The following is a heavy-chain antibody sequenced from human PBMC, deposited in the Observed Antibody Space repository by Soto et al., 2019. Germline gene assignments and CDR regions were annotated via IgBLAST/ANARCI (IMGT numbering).Heavy chain of an antibody. Sequence: SLRLSCVASGSSSDPFTMHWVRELPGKGLEWVAGLSWDRSTVAYADSVQGRFTISRDHAKNSVDLLMDSLRPDDTALYFCAVSSPDIVVLPSSIYFTSWGPGTQVTVS. CDR1: GSSSDPFT. CDR2: LSWDRSTV. V-gene: IGHV3-9*02. D-gene: IGHD2-15*01. CDR3: AVSSPDIVVLPSSIYFTS. J-gene: IGHJ4*02.